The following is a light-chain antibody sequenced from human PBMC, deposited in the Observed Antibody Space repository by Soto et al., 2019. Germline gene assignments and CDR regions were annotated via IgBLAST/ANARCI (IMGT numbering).Light chain of an antibody. CDR3: QHLKSYPIT. CDR1: QNINNY. Sequence: DIQMTQSPSSLSASVGDRVTVTCQASQNINNYLNWYQQKPGKAPKLLIYDASTLDSGVPSRFSGSGSGTEFTLTIGSLQPEDFTTYYCQHLKSYPITFGQGTRLEIK. J-gene: IGKJ5*01. CDR2: DAS. V-gene: IGKV1-9*01.